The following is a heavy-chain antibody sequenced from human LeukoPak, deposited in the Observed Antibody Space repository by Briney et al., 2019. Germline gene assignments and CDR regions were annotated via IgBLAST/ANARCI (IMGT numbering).Heavy chain of an antibody. CDR2: MNPNSGNT. Sequence: GASVKVSCKASGYTFTSYDISWVRQATGQGLEWMGWMNPNSGNTGYAQKFQGRVTMTRNTSISTAYMELSSLRSEDTAVYYCARALRYQLLSFDYWGQGTLVTVSS. D-gene: IGHD2-2*01. J-gene: IGHJ4*02. CDR3: ARALRYQLLSFDY. CDR1: GYTFTSYD. V-gene: IGHV1-8*01.